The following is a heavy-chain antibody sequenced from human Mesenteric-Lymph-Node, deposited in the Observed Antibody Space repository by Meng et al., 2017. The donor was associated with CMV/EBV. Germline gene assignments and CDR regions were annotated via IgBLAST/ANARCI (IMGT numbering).Heavy chain of an antibody. Sequence: SGGSISSGGYYWSWIRQHPGKGLEWIGYIYYSGSTYYNPSLKSRVTISVDTSKNQFSLKLSSVTAADTAVYYCARYHYGSGSSFDYWGQGTLVTVSS. CDR1: GGSISSGGYY. CDR2: IYYSGST. CDR3: ARYHYGSGSSFDY. J-gene: IGHJ4*02. D-gene: IGHD3-10*01. V-gene: IGHV4-31*02.